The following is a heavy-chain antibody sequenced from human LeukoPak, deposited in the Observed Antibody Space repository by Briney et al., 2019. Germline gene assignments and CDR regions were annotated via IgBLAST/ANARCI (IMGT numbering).Heavy chain of an antibody. CDR1: GGSNNSYY. CDR3: ARKAPKKGWFDP. CDR2: THPSGNT. V-gene: IGHV4-4*09. Sequence: SETLSLTCTVSGGSNNSYYWSWIRQPPGKGLEWIGYTHPSGNTNYSPSLKSRVTISIDMSRIQFSLKLSSVTAADTAVYYCARKAPKKGWFDPWGQGTLVTVSS. J-gene: IGHJ5*02.